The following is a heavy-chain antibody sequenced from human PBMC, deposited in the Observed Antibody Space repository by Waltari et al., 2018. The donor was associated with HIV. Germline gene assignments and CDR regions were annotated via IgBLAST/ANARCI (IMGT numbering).Heavy chain of an antibody. D-gene: IGHD2-2*01. CDR1: GYTFTSYD. J-gene: IGHJ6*02. CDR2: ENPNSGNT. CDR3: ARLGYCSSTSCYYYYYYGMDV. Sequence: QVQLVQSGAEVKKPGASVKVSCKASGYTFTSYDINWVRQATGQGLEWMGWENPNSGNTGDAQKFQGRDTMTRNTSISTAYMELSSLRSEDTAGYYCARLGYCSSTSCYYYYYYGMDVWGQGTTVTVSS. V-gene: IGHV1-8*01.